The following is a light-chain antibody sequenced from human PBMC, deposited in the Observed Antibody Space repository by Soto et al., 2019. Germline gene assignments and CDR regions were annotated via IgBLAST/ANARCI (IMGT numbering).Light chain of an antibody. CDR3: AAWDDSLNGHV. Sequence: QSLLTQPPSASGTPGQRVTSSCSGSSSNIGSNTVNWYQQLPGTAPKLLIYSNNQRPSGVPDRFSGSKSGTSASLAISGLQSEDEADYYCAAWDDSLNGHVFGTGTKVTVL. CDR2: SNN. CDR1: SSNIGSNT. V-gene: IGLV1-44*01. J-gene: IGLJ1*01.